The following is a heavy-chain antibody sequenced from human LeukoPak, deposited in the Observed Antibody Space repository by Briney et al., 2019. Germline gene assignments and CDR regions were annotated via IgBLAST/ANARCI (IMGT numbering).Heavy chain of an antibody. V-gene: IGHV4-4*07. D-gene: IGHD4-17*01. CDR2: FYTSGST. Sequence: PSETLSLTCIVSGGSISIYYWSWIRQPAGKGLEWIGHFYTSGSTNYNPSLKSRVTMSVDTSKNQFSLNLSSVPAADPAVYYCARGPTTVTRAFDYWGQGALVTVSS. J-gene: IGHJ4*02. CDR3: ARGPTTVTRAFDY. CDR1: GGSISIYY.